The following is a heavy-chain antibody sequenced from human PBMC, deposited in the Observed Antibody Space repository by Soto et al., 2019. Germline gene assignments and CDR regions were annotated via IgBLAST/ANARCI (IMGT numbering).Heavy chain of an antibody. Sequence: PGGSLRLSCAASGFTFSSYAMSWVRQAPGKGLEWVSAISGSGGSTYYADSVKGRFTISRDNSKNTLYLQMNSLRAEDTAVYYCAKKAGWGDIVATICSDYWGQGTLVTVSS. CDR1: GFTFSSYA. CDR2: ISGSGGST. V-gene: IGHV3-23*01. D-gene: IGHD5-12*01. J-gene: IGHJ4*02. CDR3: AKKAGWGDIVATICSDY.